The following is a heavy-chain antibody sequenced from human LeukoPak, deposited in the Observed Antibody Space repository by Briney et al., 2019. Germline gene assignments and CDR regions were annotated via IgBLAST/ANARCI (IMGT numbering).Heavy chain of an antibody. CDR3: AGDPPSPRLQAVSGTNYFNY. J-gene: IGHJ4*02. CDR1: GFTVNSKY. D-gene: IGHD6-19*01. Sequence: GGPLRLSCAVSGFTVNSKYMSWVGQAPGKGLEWVSIIYAGGRTYYADSVKGRFTISRDNSKNTLYLQMNSLRAADAAVYYCAGDPPSPRLQAVSGTNYFNYWGQGTLAAVSS. V-gene: IGHV3-66*02. CDR2: IYAGGRT.